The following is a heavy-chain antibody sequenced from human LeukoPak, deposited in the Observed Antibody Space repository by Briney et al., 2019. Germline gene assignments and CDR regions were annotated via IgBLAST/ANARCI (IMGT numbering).Heavy chain of an antibody. Sequence: GGSLRLSCAASGFTFSRYAMSWVRQAPGKGLEWVSTFGNSAHYADSVKGRFTISRDNSKNTLYLQMNSLRADDTAVYYCAKGYSSSWYRSAWFDPWGQGTLVTVSS. CDR2: FGNSA. CDR3: AKGYSSSWYRSAWFDP. D-gene: IGHD6-13*01. J-gene: IGHJ5*02. V-gene: IGHV3-23*01. CDR1: GFTFSRYA.